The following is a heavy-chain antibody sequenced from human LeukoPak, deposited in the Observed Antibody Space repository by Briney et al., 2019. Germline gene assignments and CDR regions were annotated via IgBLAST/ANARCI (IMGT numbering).Heavy chain of an antibody. D-gene: IGHD3-22*01. V-gene: IGHV1-18*03. CDR1: GYTFTSYG. CDR2: ISAYNGNT. J-gene: IGHJ4*02. Sequence: ASVKVSCKASGYTFTSYGISWVRQAPGQGLEWMGWISAYNGNTNYAQKLQGRVTITRDTSASTAYMELSSLRSEDMAVYYRARASDYYDSSGYLDYWGQGTLVTVSS. CDR3: ARASDYYDSSGYLDY.